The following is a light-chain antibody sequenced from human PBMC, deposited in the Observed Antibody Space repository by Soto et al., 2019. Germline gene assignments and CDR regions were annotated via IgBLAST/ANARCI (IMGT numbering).Light chain of an antibody. J-gene: IGKJ2*01. Sequence: DIVMTQSPDSLAVSLGERATINCKSSQSVLYISNNQNYLAWYQQKPGQPPKLLIHWASTRESGVPDRFGGSGSGTDFRLTISSLQAEDVAVYYCQQYYSTPYTFGQGTKLEIK. V-gene: IGKV4-1*01. CDR1: QSVLYISNNQNY. CDR2: WAS. CDR3: QQYYSTPYT.